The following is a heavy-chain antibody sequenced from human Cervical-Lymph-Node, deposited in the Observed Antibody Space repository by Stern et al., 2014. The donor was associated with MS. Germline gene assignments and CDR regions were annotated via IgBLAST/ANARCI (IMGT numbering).Heavy chain of an antibody. J-gene: IGHJ4*02. CDR1: GGSISSYY. D-gene: IGHD2-2*01. Sequence: VQLVESGPGLVKPSGTLSLTCTVSGGSISSYYWSWIRQPTGKGLEWIGYIYYSGSTTYNPSLKSRVTISVDTSKNQFSLKLNSVTAADTAVYYCARMPEIWGQGTLVTVSS. CDR2: IYYSGST. V-gene: IGHV4-59*08. CDR3: ARMPEI.